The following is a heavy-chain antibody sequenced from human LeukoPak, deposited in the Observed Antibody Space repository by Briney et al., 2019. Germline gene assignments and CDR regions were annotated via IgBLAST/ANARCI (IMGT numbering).Heavy chain of an antibody. J-gene: IGHJ4*02. V-gene: IGHV3-23*01. D-gene: IGHD4-17*01. CDR2: NSGSGGLT. CDR1: GFTFSSYG. CDR3: AKELRRSFDY. Sequence: HPGGSLRLSCAASGFTFSSYGMSWVRQAPGKGLEWVSANSGSGGLTYYADSVKGRYTISSHNSKNTLYMQMNSLRAEDTAVYYCAKELRRSFDYWGQGTLVTVSS.